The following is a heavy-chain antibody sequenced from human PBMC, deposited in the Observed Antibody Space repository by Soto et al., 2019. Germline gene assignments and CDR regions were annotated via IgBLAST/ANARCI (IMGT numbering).Heavy chain of an antibody. V-gene: IGHV3-66*01. CDR2: IYSGGST. Sequence: PGGSLRLSCAASGFTVSSNYMSWVRQAPGKGLEWVSVIYSGGSTYYADSVKGRFTISRDNSKNTLYLQMNSLRAEDTAVYYCAVTCSGGSCYVDYWGQGTLVTVSS. D-gene: IGHD2-15*01. CDR3: AVTCSGGSCYVDY. CDR1: GFTVSSNY. J-gene: IGHJ4*02.